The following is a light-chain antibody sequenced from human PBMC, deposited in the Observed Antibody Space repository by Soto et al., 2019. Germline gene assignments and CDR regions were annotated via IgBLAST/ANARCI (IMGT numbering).Light chain of an antibody. J-gene: IGKJ1*01. CDR2: GAS. CDR3: QQYNNWWT. Sequence: EIVLTQSPATLSLSPGERATLSCRASQSVSSNLARYQQKPGQAPRLLIYGASTRATGIPARFSGSGSGTEFTLTISSLQSEDFAVYYCQQYNNWWTFGQGTKVDIK. V-gene: IGKV3-15*01. CDR1: QSVSSN.